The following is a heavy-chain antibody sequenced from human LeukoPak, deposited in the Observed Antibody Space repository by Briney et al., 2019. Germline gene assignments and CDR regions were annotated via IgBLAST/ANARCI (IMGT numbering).Heavy chain of an antibody. J-gene: IGHJ4*02. CDR2: ISSTAYGGTA. D-gene: IGHD4-17*01. CDR1: GFTFRSYA. V-gene: IGHV3-49*04. Sequence: PGGSLRLSCTASGFTFRSYALTWVRQAPGMGPEWVGFISSTAYGGTAEYAASVRGRFTISRDDSKSIAFLQMNSLKTEDTAMYYCSRGAVPPDYWGQGTLGTVSS. CDR3: SRGAVPPDY.